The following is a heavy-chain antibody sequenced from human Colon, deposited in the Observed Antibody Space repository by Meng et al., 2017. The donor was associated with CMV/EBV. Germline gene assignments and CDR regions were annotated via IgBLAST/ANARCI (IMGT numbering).Heavy chain of an antibody. V-gene: IGHV3-20*04. J-gene: IGHJ6*02. CDR2: INWNGGSK. CDR1: GFNFGDYA. D-gene: IGHD3-16*01. Sequence: GESLKISCAVSGFNFGDYAMTWVRQGPGKELEWVSSINWNGGSKAYGDSVKGRFTISRDNTKNTLYLQMNSLRAEDTAVYYCAKGGGSVMDVWGQGTTVTVSS. CDR3: AKGGGSVMDV.